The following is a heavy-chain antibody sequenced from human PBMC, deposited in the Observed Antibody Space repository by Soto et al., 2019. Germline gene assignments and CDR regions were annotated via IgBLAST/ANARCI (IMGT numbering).Heavy chain of an antibody. Sequence: GSSVKVLCKAPGYTFTSYGISWVRHAPGQGLEWMGWISAYNGNTNYAQKLQGRVTMTTDTSTSTAYMELRSLRSDDTAVYYCAREAIVGANVYYFDYWGQGTLVTV. V-gene: IGHV1-18*01. J-gene: IGHJ4*02. CDR1: GYTFTSYG. CDR2: ISAYNGNT. CDR3: AREAIVGANVYYFDY. D-gene: IGHD1-26*01.